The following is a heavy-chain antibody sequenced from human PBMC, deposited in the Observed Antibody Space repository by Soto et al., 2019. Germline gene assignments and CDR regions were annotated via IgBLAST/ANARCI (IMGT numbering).Heavy chain of an antibody. CDR2: IYPGDSDT. J-gene: IGHJ6*02. CDR1: GYSFTSYW. D-gene: IGHD3-22*01. V-gene: IGHV5-51*01. CDR3: ARHGYYDSSGCQRVLGGTHRVCRDYGIDV. Sequence: GESLKISCKGSGYSFTSYWIGWVRQMPGKGLEWMGIIYPGDSDTRYSPSFQGQVTISADKSISTAYLQWSSLKASDTAMYYCARHGYYDSSGCQRVLGGTHRVCRDYGIDVWGQGTTATDPS.